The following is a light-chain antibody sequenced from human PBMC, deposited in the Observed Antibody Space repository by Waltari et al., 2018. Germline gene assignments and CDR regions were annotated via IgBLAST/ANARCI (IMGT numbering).Light chain of an antibody. CDR2: DAS. Sequence: EIVLTQSPATLSLSPGERATLPCRASQSVRSYLAWYQQQPGQAPRLLIYDASNRATGIPARFSGSGSGTDFTLTISSLEPEDFAVYYCQQRSNWPPSVTFGGGTKVEIK. J-gene: IGKJ4*01. V-gene: IGKV3-11*01. CDR3: QQRSNWPPSVT. CDR1: QSVRSY.